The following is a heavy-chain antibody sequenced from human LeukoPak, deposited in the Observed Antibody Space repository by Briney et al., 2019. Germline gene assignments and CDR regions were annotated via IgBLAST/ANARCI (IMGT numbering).Heavy chain of an antibody. Sequence: GGSLRLSCSASGFTLSYYAIHWVRQAPGKGLEWVALIWFDGSNKYYADSVQGRITISRDNSKNTVYLQMNSLRAEDTAVYYCARDLFSSGSCPDGWGQGTLVTVSS. CDR1: GFTLSYYA. V-gene: IGHV3-33*01. J-gene: IGHJ4*02. CDR2: IWFDGSNK. D-gene: IGHD3-10*01. CDR3: ARDLFSSGSCPDG.